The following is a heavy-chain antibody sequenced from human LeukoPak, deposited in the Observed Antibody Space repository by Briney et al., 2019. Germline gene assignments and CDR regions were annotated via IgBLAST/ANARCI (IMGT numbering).Heavy chain of an antibody. D-gene: IGHD3-22*01. CDR3: ARSTFSHASTGGYDY. Sequence: SETLSLTCTVSGDSISSYYWSWIRQPPGKGLEWIGTIYHSGSTYYTPSLQSRVTISVDMSKNQFSLRLSRVTVADTAVYFCARSTFSHASTGGYDYWGQGILVTVSS. CDR1: GDSISSYY. V-gene: IGHV4-59*04. CDR2: IYHSGST. J-gene: IGHJ4*02.